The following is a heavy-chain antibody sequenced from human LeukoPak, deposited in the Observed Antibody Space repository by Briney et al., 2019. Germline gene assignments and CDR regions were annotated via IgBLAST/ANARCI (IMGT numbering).Heavy chain of an antibody. CDR1: GGTSSSYA. D-gene: IGHD6-6*01. V-gene: IGHV1-69*04. Sequence: GASVKVSCKASGGTSSSYAISWVRQAPGQGLEWMGRIIPIFGIANYAQKFQGRVTITADKSTSTAYMELSSLRSEDTAVYYCARAGSSLVWFDPWGQGTLVTVSS. CDR3: ARAGSSLVWFDP. CDR2: IIPIFGIA. J-gene: IGHJ5*02.